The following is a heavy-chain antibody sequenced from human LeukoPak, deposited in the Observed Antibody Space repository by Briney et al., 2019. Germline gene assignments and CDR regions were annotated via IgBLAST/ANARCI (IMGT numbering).Heavy chain of an antibody. J-gene: IGHJ4*02. CDR1: GFTFSSYG. V-gene: IGHV3-21*06. CDR3: AREKWELLAFDY. CDR2: ISSSSSYI. D-gene: IGHD1-26*01. Sequence: GGSLRLSCAASGFTFSSYGMHWVRQAPGKGLEWVSSISSSSSYIYYADSVKGRFTISRDNAKNSLFLQINSLRAEDTAVYYCAREKWELLAFDYWGQGTLVTVSS.